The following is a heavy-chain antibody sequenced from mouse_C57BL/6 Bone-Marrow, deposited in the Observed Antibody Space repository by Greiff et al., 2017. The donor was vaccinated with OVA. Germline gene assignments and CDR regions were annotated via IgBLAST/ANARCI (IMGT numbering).Heavy chain of an antibody. V-gene: IGHV3-6*01. D-gene: IGHD2-5*01. J-gene: IGHJ4*01. CDR3: ARNAYYSNYDYYAMDY. CDR1: GYSITSGYY. Sequence: ESGPGLAKPSQSLSLTCSVTGYSITSGYYWNWIRQFPGNKLEWMGYISYDGSNNYNPSLKNRISITRDTSKNQFFLKLNSVTTEDTATYYCARNAYYSNYDYYAMDYWGQGTSVTVSS. CDR2: ISYDGSN.